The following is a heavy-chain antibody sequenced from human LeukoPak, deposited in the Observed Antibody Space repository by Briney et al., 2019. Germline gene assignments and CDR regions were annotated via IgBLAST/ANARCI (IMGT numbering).Heavy chain of an antibody. CDR3: TRGGVVPPASVNWFGP. Sequence: ASVKVSCKPSGYTFTNFGITWVRQAPGQGLEWVGWISPYNGNTNYAQKLQGRVTLTTDTSTTTAYMELRSLRSDDTAVYYCTRGGVVPPASVNWFGPWGQGTLVTVSS. J-gene: IGHJ5*02. D-gene: IGHD2-2*01. CDR1: GYTFTNFG. CDR2: ISPYNGNT. V-gene: IGHV1-18*01.